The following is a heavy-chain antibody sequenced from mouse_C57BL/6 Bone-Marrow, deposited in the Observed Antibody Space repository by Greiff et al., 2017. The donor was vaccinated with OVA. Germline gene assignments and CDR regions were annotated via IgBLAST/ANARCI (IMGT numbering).Heavy chain of an antibody. V-gene: IGHV1-74*01. CDR3: AIWATVVSYWYFDD. CDR2: IHPSDSDT. J-gene: IGHJ1*03. Sequence: QVQLQQPGAELVKPGSSVKVSCKASGYTFTSYWMHWVKQRPVQGLEWIGRIHPSDSDTNYNQKFKGKATLTVDKSSSTAYMQLSSLTSEDSAVYYCAIWATVVSYWYFDDWGTGTTVTVSS. D-gene: IGHD1-1*01. CDR1: GYTFTSYW.